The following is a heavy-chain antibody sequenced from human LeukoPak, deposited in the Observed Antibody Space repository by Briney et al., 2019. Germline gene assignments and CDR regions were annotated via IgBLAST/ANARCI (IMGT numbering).Heavy chain of an antibody. CDR3: ATCIVGATGPSHYSYYGMDV. D-gene: IGHD1-26*01. Sequence: RAGGSLRLSCAASXXTFXXXXXXXVXXXXGXXLXWXAAXXXXXGXTGXADSVKGRFTIFRDNAKDSLYLQMNRLRAEDTAFYYCATCIVGATGPSHYSYYGMDVWGQGTTVTVSS. CDR1: XXTFXXXX. CDR2: XXXXXGXT. V-gene: IGHV3-20*04. J-gene: IGHJ6*02.